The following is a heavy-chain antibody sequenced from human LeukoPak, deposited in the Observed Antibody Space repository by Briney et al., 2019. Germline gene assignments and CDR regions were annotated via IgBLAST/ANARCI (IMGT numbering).Heavy chain of an antibody. CDR2: ISSSGSYI. Sequence: PGGSLRLSCAASGFTFSDYAMHWVRQAPGKGLGWVSSISSSGSYIFYADSVKGRFTISRDNAKNSLSLQMNSLRAEDTAVYFCARADLINDAFDIWGQGTMVTVSS. CDR1: GFTFSDYA. J-gene: IGHJ3*02. V-gene: IGHV3-21*01. D-gene: IGHD3-16*01. CDR3: ARADLINDAFDI.